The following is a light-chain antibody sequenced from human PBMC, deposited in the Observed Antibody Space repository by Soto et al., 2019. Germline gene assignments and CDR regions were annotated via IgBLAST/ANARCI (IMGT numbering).Light chain of an antibody. V-gene: IGKV3-15*01. CDR2: GAS. J-gene: IGKJ4*01. CDR3: QQYNNWPPIT. Sequence: EIVMTQSPATLSVSPGGRATLSCRASQSVSSNLAWYQQKPGQAPRLLIYGASTRAAGIPARFSGSGSGIEFILTISSLQSEDFAVYYCQQYNNWPPITFGGGTKVDIK. CDR1: QSVSSN.